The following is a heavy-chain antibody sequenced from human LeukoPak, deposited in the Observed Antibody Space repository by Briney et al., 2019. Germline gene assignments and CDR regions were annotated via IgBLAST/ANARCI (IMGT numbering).Heavy chain of an antibody. CDR1: GLTFSNYW. J-gene: IGHJ4*02. V-gene: IGHV3-33*08. CDR2: IWYDGSNK. CDR3: ARGVSQWGFNYYFDY. D-gene: IGHD1-26*01. Sequence: GGSLRLSCAASGLTFSNYWMSWVRQAPGKGLEWVAVIWYDGSNKYYVDSVKGRVTISRDNSKNTLYLQMNSLRAEDTAVYYCARGVSQWGFNYYFDYWGQGTLVTVSS.